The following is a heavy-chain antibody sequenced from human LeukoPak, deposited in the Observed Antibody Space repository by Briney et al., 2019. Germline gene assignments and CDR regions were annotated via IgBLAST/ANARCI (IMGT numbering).Heavy chain of an antibody. Sequence: PSGTLSLTCTVSGGSISSYYWSWIRQPAGKGLEWIGRIYTSGSTSYNPSLKSRVTMSVDTSKNQFSLKLSSVTAADTAVYYCARDSNGYCSSTSCYEEGYGMDVWGQGTTVTVSS. CDR3: ARDSNGYCSSTSCYEEGYGMDV. V-gene: IGHV4-4*07. D-gene: IGHD2-2*01. CDR2: IYTSGST. CDR1: GGSISSYY. J-gene: IGHJ6*02.